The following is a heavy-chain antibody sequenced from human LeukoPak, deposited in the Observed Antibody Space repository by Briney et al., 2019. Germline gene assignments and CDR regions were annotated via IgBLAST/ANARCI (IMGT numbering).Heavy chain of an antibody. CDR2: VDETGKK. V-gene: IGHV3-23*05. D-gene: IGHD3-10*01. CDR3: SKRVDYSGTYHIDY. CDR1: GFTFSDYV. Sequence: PGGSLRLSCAGSGFTFSDYVMNWVRQAPGKGLEWVAAVDETGKKLYANSVKGRFTISRDNSKNTLYLQMNGLRAEDTAVYYCSKRVDYSGTYHIDYWGHGTRVTVSS. J-gene: IGHJ4*01.